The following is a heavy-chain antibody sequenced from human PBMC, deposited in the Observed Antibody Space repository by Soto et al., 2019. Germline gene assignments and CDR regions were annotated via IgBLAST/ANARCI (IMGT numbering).Heavy chain of an antibody. CDR2: IIPILGIA. J-gene: IGHJ4*02. CDR1: GGTFSSYT. D-gene: IGHD2-8*01. Sequence: QVQLVQSGAEVKKPGSSVKVSCKASGGTFSSYTISWVRQAPGQGLEWMGRIIPILGIANYAQKFQGRVTITADKSTSTAYMDLSSLRSEDTAVYYCAVYRNGENPPGYWGQGTLVTVSS. V-gene: IGHV1-69*02. CDR3: AVYRNGENPPGY.